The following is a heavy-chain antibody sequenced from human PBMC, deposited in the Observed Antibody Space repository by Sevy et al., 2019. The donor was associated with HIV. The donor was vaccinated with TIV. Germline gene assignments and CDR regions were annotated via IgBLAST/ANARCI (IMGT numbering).Heavy chain of an antibody. Sequence: GESLKIPCKGSGYSFTSHWIGWVRHMPGKGLEWMGIIYPDDSDTRYSPSFQGQVTFSADKSISTAYLQWSSLKASDTAMYYRATSRSGYFDSSGYYIYWGQGTLVTVSS. V-gene: IGHV5-51*01. CDR1: GYSFTSHW. J-gene: IGHJ4*02. D-gene: IGHD3-22*01. CDR2: IYPDDSDT. CDR3: ATSRSGYFDSSGYYIY.